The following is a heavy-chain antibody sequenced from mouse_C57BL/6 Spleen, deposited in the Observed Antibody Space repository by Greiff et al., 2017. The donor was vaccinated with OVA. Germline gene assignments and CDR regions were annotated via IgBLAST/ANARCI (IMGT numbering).Heavy chain of an antibody. D-gene: IGHD2-4*01. CDR2: IRLKSDNYAT. V-gene: IGHV6-3*01. CDR3: TLDYDWFAY. J-gene: IGHJ3*01. CDR1: GFTFSNYW. Sequence: EVKVEESGGGLVQPGGSMKLSCVASGFTFSNYWMNWVRQSPEKGLEWVAQIRLKSDNYATHYAESVKGRFTISRDDSKSSVYLQMNNLRAEDTGIYYCTLDYDWFAYWGQGTLVTVSA.